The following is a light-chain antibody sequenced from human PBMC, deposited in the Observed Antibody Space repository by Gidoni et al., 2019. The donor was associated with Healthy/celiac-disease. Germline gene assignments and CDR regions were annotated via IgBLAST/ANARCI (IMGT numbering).Light chain of an antibody. Sequence: DIVLTQSPATLSWSPGERATLSCRASQSVSSYLAWYQQKPGQAPRLLIYDAANRATGIPARFSGSGSGTDFTPTISRLEPEDFAVYYCQQRSNWPLTFGGGTKVEIK. V-gene: IGKV3-11*01. J-gene: IGKJ4*01. CDR3: QQRSNWPLT. CDR2: DAA. CDR1: QSVSSY.